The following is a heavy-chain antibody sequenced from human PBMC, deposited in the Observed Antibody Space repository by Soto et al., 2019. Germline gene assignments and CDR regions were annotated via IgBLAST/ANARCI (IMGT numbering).Heavy chain of an antibody. D-gene: IGHD2-2*01. CDR1: GFTFSTYT. CDR3: AKARCSTTNCYVPDY. Sequence: EVQLLESGGGLEQPGGSLRLSCAASGFTFSTYTMSWVRQAPGKGLEWVSVIGGGGSSPSYVDSVQGRFTISRDNYKNTLFLQMNSLRAEDTAMYHCAKARCSTTNCYVPDYWGQGTLVTVSS. CDR2: IGGGGSSP. J-gene: IGHJ4*02. V-gene: IGHV3-23*01.